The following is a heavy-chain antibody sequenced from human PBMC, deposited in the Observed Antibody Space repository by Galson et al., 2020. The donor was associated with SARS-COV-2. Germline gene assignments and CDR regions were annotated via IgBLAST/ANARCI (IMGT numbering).Heavy chain of an antibody. CDR2: ISAYNGNT. CDR1: RYTFTSPG. Sequence: ASVTVSYKDSRYTFTSPGIIWVRQAPAQAREWPGWISAYNGNTNYAQKPQGRVTMTTDTSTSTAYMELRSLRSDDTAVYYCAREVAAAAYGMDVWGQGTTVTVSS. D-gene: IGHD6-13*01. CDR3: AREVAAAAYGMDV. V-gene: IGHV1-18*01. J-gene: IGHJ6*02.